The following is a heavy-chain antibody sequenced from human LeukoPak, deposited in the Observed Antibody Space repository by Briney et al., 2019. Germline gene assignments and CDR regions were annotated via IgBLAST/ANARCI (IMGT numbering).Heavy chain of an antibody. CDR2: ISYDGSNK. CDR3: ARDRGIHGWFDP. D-gene: IGHD3-10*01. Sequence: GRSLRLSCAASGFTFSSYAMHWVRQAPGKGLEWVAVISYDGSNKYYADSVKGRFTISRDNAKNSLYLQMNSLRAEDTAVYYCARDRGIHGWFDPWGQGTLVTVSS. V-gene: IGHV3-30-3*01. CDR1: GFTFSSYA. J-gene: IGHJ5*02.